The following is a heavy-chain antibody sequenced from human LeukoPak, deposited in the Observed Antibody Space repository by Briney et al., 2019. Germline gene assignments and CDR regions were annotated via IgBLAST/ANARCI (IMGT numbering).Heavy chain of an antibody. D-gene: IGHD6-19*01. Sequence: ASVKVSCKASGYTFTSYDINWVRQATGQGLEWMGWMNPNSGNTGYAQKFQGRVTMTRNTSISTAYMELSSLRAEDTAVYYCAKALGGWLILGALLDYWGQGTLVTVSS. V-gene: IGHV1-8*01. J-gene: IGHJ4*02. CDR1: GYTFTSYD. CDR3: AKALGGWLILGALLDY. CDR2: MNPNSGNT.